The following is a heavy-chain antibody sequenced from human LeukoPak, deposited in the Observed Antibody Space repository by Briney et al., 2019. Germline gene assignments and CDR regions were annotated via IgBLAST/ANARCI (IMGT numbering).Heavy chain of an antibody. CDR3: ARDSGMDYYDSSGYYYVLLRN. D-gene: IGHD3-22*01. CDR1: GYSFTGYY. Sequence: ASVKVSCKASGYSFTGYYRHWVRQAPGQGLDWMGWINPNSGGTNYTQKFQGRVTMTRDTSISTAYMELSRLRSDDTAVYYCARDSGMDYYDSSGYYYVLLRNWGQGTLITVSS. V-gene: IGHV1-2*02. CDR2: INPNSGGT. J-gene: IGHJ4*02.